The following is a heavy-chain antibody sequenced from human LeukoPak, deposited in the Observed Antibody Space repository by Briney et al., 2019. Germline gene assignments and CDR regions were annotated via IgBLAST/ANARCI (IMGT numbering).Heavy chain of an antibody. CDR2: ISYDGSNK. V-gene: IGHV3-30*18. J-gene: IGHJ4*02. D-gene: IGHD3-16*02. CDR3: AKVSGFKITFGGVID. Sequence: GGSLRLSCAASGFTFSTFNMHWVRQAPGKGLEWVAVISYDGSNKYYADSVKGRFTISRDNSKNTLYLQMNSLRAEDTAVFYCAKVSGFKITFGGVIDWGQGTPVTVSS. CDR1: GFTFSTFN.